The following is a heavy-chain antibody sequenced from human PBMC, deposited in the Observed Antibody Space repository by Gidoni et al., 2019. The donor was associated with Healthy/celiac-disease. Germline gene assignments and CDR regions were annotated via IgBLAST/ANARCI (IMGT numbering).Heavy chain of an antibody. CDR2: VYYSGST. J-gene: IGHJ2*01. CDR3: ARSRWYFDL. Sequence: QVQLQESGPGLVKPSETLSRSCAVSGGSLSIYSWSWLRQPPGKGLEWIGYVYYSGSTNYTPSLKTRVTISVDTSTTQFSLKLSSVTAADPAVYYCARSRWYFDLWGRGTLVTVSS. V-gene: IGHV4-59*01. CDR1: GGSLSIYS.